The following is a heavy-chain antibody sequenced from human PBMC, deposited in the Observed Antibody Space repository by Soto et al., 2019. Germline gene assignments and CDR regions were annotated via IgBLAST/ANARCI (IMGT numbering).Heavy chain of an antibody. CDR2: IMPVFARP. J-gene: IGHJ4*02. CDR3: ARQFDYDTSGYYYAY. Sequence: SVKVACKASGGTFSKNTISWVRQAPGQGLEWMGGIMPVFARPNDAQKCQGRVTITADEYTRTAYMELSRLKSADTAVYSCARQFDYDTSGYYYAYWGQGTQVTVSS. CDR1: GGTFSKNT. V-gene: IGHV1-69*13. D-gene: IGHD3-22*01.